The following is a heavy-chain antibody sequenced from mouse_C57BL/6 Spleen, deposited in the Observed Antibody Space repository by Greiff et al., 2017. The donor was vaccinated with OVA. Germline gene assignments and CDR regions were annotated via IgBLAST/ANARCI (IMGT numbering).Heavy chain of an antibody. V-gene: IGHV14-3*01. Sequence: VQLQQSVAELVRPGASVKLSCTASGFNIKNTHMHWVKQRPEQGLEWIGRIDPANGNTKYAPKFQGKATITADTSSNTAYLQLSSLTSDDTAIYYCARDSNNPTYYYAMDYWGQGTSVTVSS. CDR1: GFNIKNTH. J-gene: IGHJ4*01. D-gene: IGHD2-5*01. CDR2: IDPANGNT. CDR3: ARDSNNPTYYYAMDY.